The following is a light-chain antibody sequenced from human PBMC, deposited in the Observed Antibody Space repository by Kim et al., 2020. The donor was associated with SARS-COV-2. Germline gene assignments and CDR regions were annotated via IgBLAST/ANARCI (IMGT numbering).Light chain of an antibody. J-gene: IGKJ4*01. CDR2: DAS. CDR1: QSINNY. CDR3: QQRSDWLT. V-gene: IGKV3-11*01. Sequence: EIVLTQSPATLSLSPGERATLSCRASQSINNYLAWYQHKPGQAPRLLIHDASNRATGIPVRFSGSGSGTDFTLTISSLEPGDSAVYYCQQRSDWLTFGGGTKVDIK.